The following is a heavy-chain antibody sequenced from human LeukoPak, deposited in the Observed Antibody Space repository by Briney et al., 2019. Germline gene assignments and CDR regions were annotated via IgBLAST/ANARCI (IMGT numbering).Heavy chain of an antibody. CDR3: ARDPRIAAASHFDY. J-gene: IGHJ4*02. CDR1: GGSLTGYY. D-gene: IGHD6-13*01. CDR2: INHSGSA. V-gene: IGHV4-34*01. Sequence: NSSETLSLTCTVSGGSLTGYYCNWIRQSPGKGLEWIGKINHSGSANYNPSLKSRVTISIDTSKNQFSLKLSSVTAADTAVYYCARDPRIAAASHFDYWGQGTLVTVSS.